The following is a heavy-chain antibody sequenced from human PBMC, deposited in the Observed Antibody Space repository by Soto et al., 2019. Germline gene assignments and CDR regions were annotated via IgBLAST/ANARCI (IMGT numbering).Heavy chain of an antibody. Sequence: SETLSLTCTVSGGSIGSYYWSWIRQPPGKGLEWIGYIYYSGSTNYNPSLKSRVTISVDTSKNQFSLKLSSVTAADTAVYYCAREAYYYDSSGYYYLFDYWGPGTLVTVSS. CDR3: AREAYYYDSSGYYYLFDY. J-gene: IGHJ4*02. CDR1: GGSIGSYY. CDR2: IYYSGST. V-gene: IGHV4-59*01. D-gene: IGHD3-22*01.